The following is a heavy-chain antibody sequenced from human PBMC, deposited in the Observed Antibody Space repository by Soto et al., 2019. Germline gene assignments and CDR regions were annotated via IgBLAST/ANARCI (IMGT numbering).Heavy chain of an antibody. CDR1: GGSFSAYY. CDR2: INHSGRT. Sequence: SETLSLTCAVYGGSFSAYYWNWVRQPPGKGLEWIGEINHSGRTNYSPSLKSRVTMSLHTSNNQFSLKLNSVTATDTAIYYCVERSFDLWGQGTKVTVSS. J-gene: IGHJ3*01. V-gene: IGHV4-34*01. CDR3: VERSFDL. D-gene: IGHD6-25*01.